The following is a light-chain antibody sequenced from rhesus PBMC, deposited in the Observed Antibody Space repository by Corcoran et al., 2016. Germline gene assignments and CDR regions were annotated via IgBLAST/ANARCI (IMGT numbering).Light chain of an antibody. CDR1: QGISSY. CDR2: KAS. J-gene: IGKJ4*01. V-gene: IGKV1-25*01. CDR3: QQHNSYPLT. Sequence: DIQMTQSPSPLSASVGDTVTITCRASQGISSYLAWYQQKPGKAPKLLIYKASTLQSGVPSRFSGSGSGTDFTLTISSLQAEEFATYYCQQHNSYPLTFGGGTKVEIK.